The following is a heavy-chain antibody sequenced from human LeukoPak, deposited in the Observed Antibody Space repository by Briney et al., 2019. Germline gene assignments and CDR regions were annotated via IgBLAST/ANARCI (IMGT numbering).Heavy chain of an antibody. Sequence: SETLSLTCTVSGDSITSDNYYWSWIRQPAGKNLEWLGRIRSSGTTEYASLFQGRVTISVDTSKNQFSLKLSSVTAADTAVYYCARGGGGYSYYYYYMDVWGKGTTVTVSS. CDR2: IRSSGTT. CDR1: GDSITSDNYY. D-gene: IGHD5-18*01. J-gene: IGHJ6*03. V-gene: IGHV4-61*02. CDR3: ARGGGGYSYYYYYMDV.